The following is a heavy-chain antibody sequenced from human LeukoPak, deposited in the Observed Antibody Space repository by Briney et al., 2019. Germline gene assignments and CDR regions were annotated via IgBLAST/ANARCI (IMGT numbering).Heavy chain of an antibody. CDR2: INPNSGGT. Sequence: GSVKVSCKASGYTFTDYYIHWVRQAPGQGLEWMAWINPNSGGTNYAQKFQGRVTMTRDTSISTAYMELSRLRSDDTAVYYCARDAVGYCSSTSCYKLTFDIWGQGTMVTVSS. J-gene: IGHJ3*02. V-gene: IGHV1-2*02. D-gene: IGHD2-2*02. CDR1: GYTFTDYY. CDR3: ARDAVGYCSSTSCYKLTFDI.